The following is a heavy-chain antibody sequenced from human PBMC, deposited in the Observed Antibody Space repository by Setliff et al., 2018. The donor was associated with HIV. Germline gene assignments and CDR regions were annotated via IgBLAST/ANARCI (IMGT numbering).Heavy chain of an antibody. D-gene: IGHD7-27*01. V-gene: IGHV4-34*01. Sequence: SETLSLTCTVSGGSFRSGGYYWNWIRQSPGKGLEWIGEINHSGGTNYNPSLKSRVTMSIDTSKNQFSLNVSSVTAADTAVYYCARGWGHDGFDFWGQGTMVTVSS. J-gene: IGHJ3*01. CDR1: GGSFRSGGYY. CDR2: INHSGGT. CDR3: ARGWGHDGFDF.